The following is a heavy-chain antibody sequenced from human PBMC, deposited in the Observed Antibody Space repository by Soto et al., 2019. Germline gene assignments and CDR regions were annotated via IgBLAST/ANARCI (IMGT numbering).Heavy chain of an antibody. J-gene: IGHJ5*02. CDR1: GGSFNSDY. V-gene: IGHV4-59*01. Sequence: PSETLSLTCTVSGGSFNSDYWSWIRLPPGKGLEWIGSIYNSGSTNYNPSLTNRVTISIDTSKKLFSLKLTSVTAADTAVYYCASGIEVADVNWFDPWGQGTLVTVSS. CDR2: IYNSGST. D-gene: IGHD6-19*01. CDR3: ASGIEVADVNWFDP.